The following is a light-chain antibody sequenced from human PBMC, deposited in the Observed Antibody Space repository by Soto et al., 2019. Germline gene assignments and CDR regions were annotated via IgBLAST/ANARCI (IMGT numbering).Light chain of an antibody. Sequence: QSALTQPASVSGSPGQSITISCTGTSSDVGGYNYVSWYQQHPGKAPKLMIYDVSNRPSGVSNRFSGSKSGYTASLTISGLQAEDEADYYCSSFASGNNVVFGGGTKLTVL. CDR1: SSDVGGYNY. CDR3: SSFASGNNVV. CDR2: DVS. J-gene: IGLJ2*01. V-gene: IGLV2-14*01.